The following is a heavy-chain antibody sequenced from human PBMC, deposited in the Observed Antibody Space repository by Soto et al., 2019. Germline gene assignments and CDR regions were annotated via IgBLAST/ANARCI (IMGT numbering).Heavy chain of an antibody. CDR1: GFTFRNNV. CDR3: AKNGLDNSPSAIDS. D-gene: IGHD2-8*01. V-gene: IGHV3-23*01. J-gene: IGHJ4*02. Sequence: GSSLRLSCAAAGFTFRNNVLSWVRQAPGKGLDWVSGITGSGRDTYYADSVKGRFTISRDNSKNMVFLQMNSLRAEDTALYYCAKNGLDNSPSAIDSWGPGTLVTASS. CDR2: ITGSGRDT.